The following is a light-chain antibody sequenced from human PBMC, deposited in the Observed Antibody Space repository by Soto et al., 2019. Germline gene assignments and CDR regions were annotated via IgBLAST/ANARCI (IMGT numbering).Light chain of an antibody. Sequence: EIVLTQSPGTLSLSPGERATLSCRASQTVSSSYLAWYQQKPGQAPRLLVYGASRRATGIPDRFSGSGSGTDFTLTISRLEPEDLAVYYCQHYGGSPQTFGQGTKVDIK. CDR1: QTVSSSY. CDR3: QHYGGSPQT. CDR2: GAS. J-gene: IGKJ1*01. V-gene: IGKV3-20*01.